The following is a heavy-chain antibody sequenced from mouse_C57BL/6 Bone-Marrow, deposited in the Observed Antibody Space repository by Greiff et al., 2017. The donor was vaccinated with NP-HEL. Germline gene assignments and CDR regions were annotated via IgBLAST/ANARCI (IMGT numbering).Heavy chain of an antibody. CDR1: GFNIKNTY. CDR3: ASDGYGSSYVGFAY. V-gene: IGHV14-3*01. Sequence: VQLKQSVAELVRPGASVKLSCTASGFNIKNTYMHWVKQRPEQGLEWIGRIDPANGNTKYTPKFQGKATITADTSSNTAYLQLSRLTSEDTAIYYCASDGYGSSYVGFAYWGQGTLVTVSA. J-gene: IGHJ3*01. D-gene: IGHD1-1*01. CDR2: IDPANGNT.